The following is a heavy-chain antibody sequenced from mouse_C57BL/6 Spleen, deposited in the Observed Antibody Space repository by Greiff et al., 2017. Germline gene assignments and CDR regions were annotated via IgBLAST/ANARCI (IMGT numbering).Heavy chain of an antibody. Sequence: EVQLQESGTVLARPGASVKMSCKTSGYTFTSYWMHWVKQRPGQGLEWIGAIYPGNSDTSYNQKFKGKAKLTAVTSASTAYMELSSLANEDSAVYYCTSGIDDGYYVGYWGQGTTLTVSS. CDR2: IYPGNSDT. CDR1: GYTFTSYW. D-gene: IGHD2-3*01. J-gene: IGHJ2*01. CDR3: TSGIDDGYYVGY. V-gene: IGHV1-5*01.